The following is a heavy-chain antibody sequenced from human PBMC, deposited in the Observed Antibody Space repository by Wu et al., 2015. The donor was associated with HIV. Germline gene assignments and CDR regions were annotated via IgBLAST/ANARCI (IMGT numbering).Heavy chain of an antibody. J-gene: IGHJ5*02. Sequence: QVQLVQSGGDVKKSGASVKVSCKASGYTFITHAITWVRQAPGQRPEWMGWITTHNGYTKYAQKFQDRLSLTTDTSATTAYMELRSLRSDDTAVYYCARVFEDSSGYYSWFDPWGQGTLGHR. CDR2: ITTHNGYT. CDR1: GYTFITHA. CDR3: ARVFEDSSGYYSWFDP. D-gene: IGHD3-22*01. V-gene: IGHV1-18*01.